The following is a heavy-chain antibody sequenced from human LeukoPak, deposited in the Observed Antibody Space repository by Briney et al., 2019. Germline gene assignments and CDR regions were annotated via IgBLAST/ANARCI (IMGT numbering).Heavy chain of an antibody. CDR2: ISSSSSYI. CDR3: ASEEVTEDYYYMDV. J-gene: IGHJ6*03. V-gene: IGHV3-21*04. Sequence: GGSLRLSCAASGFTFSSYSMNWVRQAPGKGLEWVSSISSSSSYIYYADSVKGRFTISRDNAKNSLYLQMNSLRAEDTAVYYCASEEVTEDYYYMDVWGQGTLVTVSS. CDR1: GFTFSSYS. D-gene: IGHD5-18*01.